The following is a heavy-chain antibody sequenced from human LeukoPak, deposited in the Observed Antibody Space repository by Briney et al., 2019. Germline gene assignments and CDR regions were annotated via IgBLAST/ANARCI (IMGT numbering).Heavy chain of an antibody. CDR1: GGSISSGDYH. D-gene: IGHD3-22*01. CDR2: IYYSGST. V-gene: IGHV4-31*03. Sequence: PSETLSLTCTVSGGSISSGDYHWSWIRQHPEKGLEWIGYIYYSGSTYYNPSLKSRVAMSVDTPKNQFSLKLSSVTAADTAVHYCARAGTASSAYSVDWFDPWGQGTLVIVSS. CDR3: ARAGTASSAYSVDWFDP. J-gene: IGHJ5*02.